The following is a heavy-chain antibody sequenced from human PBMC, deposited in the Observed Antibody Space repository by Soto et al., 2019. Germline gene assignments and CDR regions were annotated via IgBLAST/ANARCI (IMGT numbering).Heavy chain of an antibody. CDR3: ARDGGTTFDY. J-gene: IGHJ4*02. V-gene: IGHV3-21*01. Sequence: GLSLRLSCAASGFTFSSYTMNWVRQAPGKGLEWVSSISSSSSKIYYVDSVKGLFTISRDNAKNSLYLQMNSLRAEAKAVYYCARDGGTTFDYWGQGTLVTVSS. CDR1: GFTFSSYT. D-gene: IGHD4-4*01. CDR2: ISSSSSKI.